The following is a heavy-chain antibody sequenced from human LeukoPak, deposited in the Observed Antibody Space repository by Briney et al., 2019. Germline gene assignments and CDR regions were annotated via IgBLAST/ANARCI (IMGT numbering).Heavy chain of an antibody. CDR2: INPSGGST. D-gene: IGHD3-22*01. J-gene: IGHJ2*01. CDR1: GYTFTSYY. Sequence: ASVKVSCKASGYTFTSYYMHWVRQAPGQGLEWMGIINPSGGSTSYAQKFQGRVTMTRDTSTSTVYMELSSLRSEDTAVYYCARGVVVVTVAWYFDLWGRGTLVTVSS. V-gene: IGHV1-46*01. CDR3: ARGVVVVTVAWYFDL.